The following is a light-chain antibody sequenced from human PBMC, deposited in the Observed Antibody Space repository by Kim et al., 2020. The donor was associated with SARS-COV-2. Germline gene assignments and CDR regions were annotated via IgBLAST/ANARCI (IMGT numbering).Light chain of an antibody. CDR3: AAWDDSLNGFWV. Sequence: QGVTISCSGSSSSIGSKTVNWYQQLPGTAPKLLIYSNNQRPSGVPDRFSGSKSGTSASLAISGLQSEDEADYYCAAWDDSLNGFWVFGGGTQLTVL. J-gene: IGLJ3*02. CDR1: SSSIGSKT. CDR2: SNN. V-gene: IGLV1-44*01.